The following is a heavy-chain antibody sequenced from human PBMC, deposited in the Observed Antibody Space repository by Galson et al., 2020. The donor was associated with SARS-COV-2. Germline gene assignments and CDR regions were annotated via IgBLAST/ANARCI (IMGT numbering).Heavy chain of an antibody. Sequence: ASVKVSCKTYGYSFKGNYVHWVRQAPGQGLEWLGWINPNSGVTRSAQKFQGRVILTRDTSSNTVYMDLSGLRFDDTAIYWCAREGRERLPIDHWGQGTQVTVAS. D-gene: IGHD1-1*01. CDR1: GYSFKGNY. J-gene: IGHJ4*02. V-gene: IGHV1-2*02. CDR3: AREGRERLPIDH. CDR2: INPNSGVT.